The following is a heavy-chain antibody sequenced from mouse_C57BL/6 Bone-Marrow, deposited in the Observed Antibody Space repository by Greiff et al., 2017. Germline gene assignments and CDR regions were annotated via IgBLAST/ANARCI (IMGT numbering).Heavy chain of an antibody. V-gene: IGHV14-3*01. Sequence: VQLQQSVAELVRPGASVKLSCTASGFDIKNSYMHWVKQRPEQGLEWIGRIDPASGNTKYAPKFQGKATITADTSSTTAYLQLSSLTSEDTAIYYGAREMGHSYDFGGQGTTLTVSA. CDR2: IDPASGNT. CDR1: GFDIKNSY. CDR3: AREMGHSYDF. J-gene: IGHJ2*01. D-gene: IGHD2-3*01.